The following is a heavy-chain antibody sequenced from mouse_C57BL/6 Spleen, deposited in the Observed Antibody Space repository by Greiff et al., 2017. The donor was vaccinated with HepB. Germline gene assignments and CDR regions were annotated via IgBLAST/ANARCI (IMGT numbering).Heavy chain of an antibody. Sequence: VQLKESGPGLAKPSQTLSLTCSVTGYSITSDYLNWVRKCPGNKLEYMGYISYSGSTYYNQYLKSRISITHDTSKNQYYLQLSTVTTEDTATYYCARYSSVYVGYFDDWGKGTTLTVSS. CDR1: GYSITSDY. V-gene: IGHV3-8*01. J-gene: IGHJ2*01. CDR2: ISYSGST. CDR3: ARYSSVYVGYFDD. D-gene: IGHD3-2*02.